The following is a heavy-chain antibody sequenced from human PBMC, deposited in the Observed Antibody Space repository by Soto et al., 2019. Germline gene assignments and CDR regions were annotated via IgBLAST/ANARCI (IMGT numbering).Heavy chain of an antibody. CDR2: ISSSGSTI. J-gene: IGHJ4*02. CDR1: GFTFRSYS. CDR3: ARVNYDILTGYGPIDY. Sequence: ESGGGLVQPGGSLRLSCAASGFTFRSYSMNWVRQAPRKGLEWVSYISSSGSTIYYADSVKGRFTISRDNAKNSLYLQMNSLRAEDTAVYYCARVNYDILTGYGPIDYWGQGTLVTVSS. D-gene: IGHD3-9*01. V-gene: IGHV3-48*01.